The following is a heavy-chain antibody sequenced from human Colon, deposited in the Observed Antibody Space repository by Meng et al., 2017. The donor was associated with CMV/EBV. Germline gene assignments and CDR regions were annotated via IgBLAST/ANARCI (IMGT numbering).Heavy chain of an antibody. CDR3: ARDGFAAAFFDY. CDR2: ISSSGSTI. CDR1: GFTFSSYD. J-gene: IGHJ4*02. V-gene: IGHV3-48*03. Sequence: LSLTCAASGFTFSSYDFNWVRQAPGKGLEWISYISSSGSTIFYADSVKGRFTISRDNAKNSLFLQMNSLRAEDTALYYCARDGFAAAFFDYWGQGTVVTVSS. D-gene: IGHD2-2*01.